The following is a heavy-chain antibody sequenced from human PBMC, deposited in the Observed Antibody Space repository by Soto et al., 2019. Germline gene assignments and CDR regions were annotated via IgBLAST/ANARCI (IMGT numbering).Heavy chain of an antibody. CDR3: ASGGFDY. D-gene: IGHD3-3*01. CDR1: GFTFSSYA. J-gene: IGHJ4*02. Sequence: GGSLRLSCAASGFTFSSYAMHWVRQAPGKGLEWVAVISYDGSNKYYADSVKGRFTISRDNSKNTLYLQMNSLRAEDTAVYYCASGGFDYWGQGTLVTVSS. CDR2: ISYDGSNK. V-gene: IGHV3-30-3*01.